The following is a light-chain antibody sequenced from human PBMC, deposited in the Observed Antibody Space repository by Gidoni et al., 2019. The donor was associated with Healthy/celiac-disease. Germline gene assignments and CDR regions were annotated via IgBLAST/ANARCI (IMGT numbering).Light chain of an antibody. CDR2: QDS. J-gene: IGLJ2*01. CDR1: KLGDKY. V-gene: IGLV3-1*01. CDR3: QAWDSSTAKVV. Sequence: SYELTQPPSVSVXXGQTASITCAGDKLGDKYACWYHQKPGQSPVLVIYQDSKRPSGIPERFSGSNSGNTATLTISGTQAMDEADYYCQAWDSSTAKVVFGGGXKLTVL.